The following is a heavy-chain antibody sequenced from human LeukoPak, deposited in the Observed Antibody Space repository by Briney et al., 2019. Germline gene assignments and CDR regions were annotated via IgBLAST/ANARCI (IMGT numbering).Heavy chain of an antibody. CDR3: ASPIAAAGQEEYFQH. V-gene: IGHV4-39*01. J-gene: IGHJ1*01. D-gene: IGHD6-13*01. CDR2: IYYSGST. CDR1: GGSISSSSYY. Sequence: SETLSLTCTVSGGSISSSSYYWGWIRQAPGKGLEWIGSIYYSGSTYYNPSLKSRVTISVDTSKNQFSLKLSSVTAADTAVYYCASPIAAAGQEEYFQHWGQGTLVTVSS.